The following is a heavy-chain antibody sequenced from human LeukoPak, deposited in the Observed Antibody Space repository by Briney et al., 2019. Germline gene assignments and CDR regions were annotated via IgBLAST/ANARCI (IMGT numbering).Heavy chain of an antibody. J-gene: IGHJ5*02. Sequence: ASVKVSCKASGYTFTGYYMHWVRQALGQGLEWMGWINPNSGGTNYAQKFQGRVTMTRDTSISTAYMELSRLRSDDTAVYYCARDHDSSGWYGGWFDPWGQGTLVTVSS. CDR2: INPNSGGT. D-gene: IGHD6-19*01. V-gene: IGHV1-2*02. CDR3: ARDHDSSGWYGGWFDP. CDR1: GYTFTGYY.